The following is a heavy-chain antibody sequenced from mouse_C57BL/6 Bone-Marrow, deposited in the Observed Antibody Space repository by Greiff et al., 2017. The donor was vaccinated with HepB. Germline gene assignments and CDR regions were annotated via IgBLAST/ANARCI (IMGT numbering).Heavy chain of an antibody. CDR2: INYDGSST. D-gene: IGHD2-4*01. Sequence: EVKLMESEGGLVQPGSSMKLSCTASGFTFSDYYMAWVRQVPEKGLEWVANINYDGSSTYYLDSLKSRFIISRDNAKNILYLQMSSLKSEDTATYYCARDGTYDYDVGFDYWGQGTTLTVSS. CDR1: GFTFSDYY. CDR3: ARDGTYDYDVGFDY. J-gene: IGHJ2*01. V-gene: IGHV5-16*01.